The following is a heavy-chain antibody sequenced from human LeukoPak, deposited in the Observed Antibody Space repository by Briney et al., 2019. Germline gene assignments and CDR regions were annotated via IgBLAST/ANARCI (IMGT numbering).Heavy chain of an antibody. V-gene: IGHV4-34*01. J-gene: IGHJ6*03. Sequence: SETLSLTCSVSGRPLNGYYWSWIRQSPGKGLEWIGEITQSGFSNSNPSLKSRVTISVDKSKNQFSLKLSSVTAADTAVYYCARDSAMGGSLTTAILYPNYYMDVWGRGTTVTVSS. D-gene: IGHD2-2*02. CDR3: ARDSAMGGSLTTAILYPNYYMDV. CDR2: ITQSGFS. CDR1: GRPLNGYY.